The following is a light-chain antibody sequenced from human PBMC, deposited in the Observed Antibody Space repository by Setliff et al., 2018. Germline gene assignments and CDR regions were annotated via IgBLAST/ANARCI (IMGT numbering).Light chain of an antibody. J-gene: IGKJ3*01. V-gene: IGKV3-20*01. CDR3: QQFGGSPPFT. CDR2: GAS. CDR1: QSVNSNF. Sequence: EIVLTQSPGTLSLSPGERATLSCRASQSVNSNFLAWYQQTPGQAPRLLIYGASSRATGIPDRFTGSGSGTDFTLTISRLEPEDFAVYYCQQFGGSPPFTFGPGTKVDIK.